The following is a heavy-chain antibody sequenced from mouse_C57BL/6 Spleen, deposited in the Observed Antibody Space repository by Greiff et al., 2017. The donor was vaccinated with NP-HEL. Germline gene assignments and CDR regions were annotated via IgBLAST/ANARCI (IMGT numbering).Heavy chain of an antibody. CDR2: INYDGSST. CDR1: GFTFSDYY. V-gene: IGHV5-16*01. J-gene: IGHJ4*01. Sequence: EVKLMESEGGLVQPGSSMKLSCTASGFTFSDYYMAWVRQVPEKGLEWVANINYDGSSTYYLDSLKSRFIISRDNAKNILYLQMSSLKSEDTATYYCARDRRNGYIYYAMDYWGQGTSVTVSS. CDR3: ARDRRNGYIYYAMDY. D-gene: IGHD2-2*01.